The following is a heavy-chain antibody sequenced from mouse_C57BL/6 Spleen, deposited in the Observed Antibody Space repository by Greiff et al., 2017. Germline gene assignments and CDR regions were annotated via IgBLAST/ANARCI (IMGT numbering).Heavy chain of an antibody. CDR2: IHPNSGST. V-gene: IGHV1-64*01. J-gene: IGHJ4*01. Sequence: QVQLQQSGAELVKPGASVKLSCKASGYTFTSYWMHWVKQRPGQGLEWIGMIHPNSGSTNYNEKFKSKATLTVDKSSSTAYMQLSSLTSGDSAVYYGAREAYGNCYYYAMDYWGQGASVTVSS. CDR1: GYTFTSYW. D-gene: IGHD2-1*01. CDR3: AREAYGNCYYYAMDY.